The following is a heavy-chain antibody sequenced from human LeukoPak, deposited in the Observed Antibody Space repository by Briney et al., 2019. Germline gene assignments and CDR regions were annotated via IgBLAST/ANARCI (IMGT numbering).Heavy chain of an antibody. Sequence: GASVKVSCKASGYTFTSYDINWVRQATGQGLEWMGWMNPNSGNTGYAQKLQGRVTMTTDTSTSTAYMELRSLRSDDTAVYYCARDLRQGGYYYNWFDPWGQGTLVTVSS. CDR1: GYTFTSYD. CDR2: MNPNSGNT. V-gene: IGHV1-8*02. CDR3: ARDLRQGGYYYNWFDP. J-gene: IGHJ5*02. D-gene: IGHD3-22*01.